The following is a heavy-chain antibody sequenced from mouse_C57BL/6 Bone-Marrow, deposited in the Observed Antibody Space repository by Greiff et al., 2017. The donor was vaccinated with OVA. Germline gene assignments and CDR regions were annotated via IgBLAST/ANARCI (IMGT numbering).Heavy chain of an antibody. D-gene: IGHD1-1*01. V-gene: IGHV1-55*01. J-gene: IGHJ4*01. Sequence: QVQLKQPGAELVKPGASVKMSCKASGYTFTSYWITWVKQRPGQGLEWIGDIYPGSGSTNYNEKFKSKATLTVDTSSSTAYMQLSSLTSEDSAVYYCARSHYEGYYAMDYWGQGTSVTVSS. CDR3: ARSHYEGYYAMDY. CDR1: GYTFTSYW. CDR2: IYPGSGST.